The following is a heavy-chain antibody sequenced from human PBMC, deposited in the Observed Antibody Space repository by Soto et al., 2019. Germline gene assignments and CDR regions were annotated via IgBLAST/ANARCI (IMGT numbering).Heavy chain of an antibody. CDR3: AKGNSSSPRTFYGMDV. CDR2: ISYDGSNK. D-gene: IGHD6-6*01. Sequence: PGGSLRLSCAASGFTFSSYGMHWVLQAPGQGLEWVAVISYDGSNKYYADSVKGRFTISRDNSKKTLYLQMNSLRAEEKAVYYCAKGNSSSPRTFYGMDVWGQGTTVTVSS. CDR1: GFTFSSYG. V-gene: IGHV3-30*18. J-gene: IGHJ6*02.